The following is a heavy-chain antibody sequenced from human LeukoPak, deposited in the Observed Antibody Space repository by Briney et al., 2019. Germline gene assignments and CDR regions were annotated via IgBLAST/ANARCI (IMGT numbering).Heavy chain of an antibody. D-gene: IGHD3-10*01. J-gene: IGHJ6*03. CDR2: IYTSGST. CDR3: ARDHMVRGADYYYYYMDV. CDR1: GGSFSGYY. V-gene: IGHV4-4*07. Sequence: PSETLSLTCAVYGGSFSGYYWSWIRQPAGKGLEWIGRIYTSGSTNYNPSLKSRVTMSVDTSKNQFSLKLSSVTAADTAVYYCARDHMVRGADYYYYYMDVWGKGTTVTISS.